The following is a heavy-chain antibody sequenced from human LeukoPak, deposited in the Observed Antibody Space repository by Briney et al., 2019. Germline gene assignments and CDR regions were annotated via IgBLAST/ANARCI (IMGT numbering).Heavy chain of an antibody. V-gene: IGHV3-53*01. D-gene: IGHD1-14*01. CDR3: VREWANQRQRRDD. CDR1: GFNVSSNF. J-gene: IGHJ4*02. CDR2: IYAGATT. Sequence: GGSLRLSCAASGFNVSSNFMSWVRQAPGRGLEWVSVIYAGATTHYIDSVKGRFTISRDNSNNTVFLQMNSLRGDDTAVYYCVREWANQRQRRDDWGQGTLVTVSS.